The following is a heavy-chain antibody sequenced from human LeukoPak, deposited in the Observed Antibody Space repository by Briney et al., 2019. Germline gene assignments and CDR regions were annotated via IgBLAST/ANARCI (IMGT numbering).Heavy chain of an antibody. CDR2: IIPIFGTA. Sequence: ASVKVSCKASGGTFSSYAISWVRQAPGQGLEWMGGIIPIFGTANYAQKFQGRVTITTDESTSTAYMALSSLRSEDTAVYYCARGESSGYFIFDYWGQGTLVTVSS. D-gene: IGHD3-22*01. V-gene: IGHV1-69*05. J-gene: IGHJ4*02. CDR3: ARGESSGYFIFDY. CDR1: GGTFSSYA.